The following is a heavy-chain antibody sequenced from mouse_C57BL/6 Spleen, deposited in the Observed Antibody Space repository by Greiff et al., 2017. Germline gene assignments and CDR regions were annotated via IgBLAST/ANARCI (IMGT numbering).Heavy chain of an antibody. CDR3: ARFEGSPTATYAMDY. J-gene: IGHJ4*01. Sequence: VQLQQSGPELVQPVASVQISCKASGYSFTGSYMTWVKQSPEKILDWIGEINPSTGGTTYNQKFKAKATLTVDKSSSTAYMQLKSLTSEDSAVYYCARFEGSPTATYAMDYWGQGTSVTVSS. V-gene: IGHV1-42*01. CDR1: GYSFTGSY. CDR2: INPSTGGT. D-gene: IGHD1-2*01.